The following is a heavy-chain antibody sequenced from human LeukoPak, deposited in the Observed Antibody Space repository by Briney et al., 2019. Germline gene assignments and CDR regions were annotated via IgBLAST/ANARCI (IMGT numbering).Heavy chain of an antibody. CDR2: IAPHSGAT. J-gene: IGHJ4*02. CDR1: GDSYTGHH. V-gene: IGHV1-2*02. CDR3: AVSIENPRSPSYDY. Sequence: ASVKVSCKASGDSYTGHHIHWVRQAPGQGPEWMGKIAPHSGATDYAQKFRGRVTLTRDTPISTVYMEVGGLTSDDSTIYYCAVSIENPRSPSYDYWGQGTPVVVSS. D-gene: IGHD3-10*01.